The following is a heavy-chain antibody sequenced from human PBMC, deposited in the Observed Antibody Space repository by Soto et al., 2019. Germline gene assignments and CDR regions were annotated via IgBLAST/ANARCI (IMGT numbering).Heavy chain of an antibody. Sequence: GASVKVSCKASGRTFNNYAISWVRQAPGIGFEWLGVIIPIGGTPEHAQKFQGRVTISADESTNTAYKELSSLRSEDTAVYYCATNYYDGSGHYFIFEHWGQGTLVTVSS. CDR1: GRTFNNYA. CDR3: ATNYYDGSGHYFIFEH. V-gene: IGHV1-69*13. D-gene: IGHD3-22*01. J-gene: IGHJ4*02. CDR2: IIPIGGTP.